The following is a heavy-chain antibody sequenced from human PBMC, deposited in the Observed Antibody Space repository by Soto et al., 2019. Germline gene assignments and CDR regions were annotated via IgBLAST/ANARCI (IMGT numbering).Heavy chain of an antibody. Sequence: GGSLRLSCAASGFTFSSYSMNWVRQAPGKGLEWVSSISSSSSYIYYADSVKGRFTISRDNAKNSLYLQMNSLRAEDTAVYYCARDRAWIQLPGCGFDYWGQGTLVTVSS. CDR2: ISSSSSYI. J-gene: IGHJ4*02. D-gene: IGHD5-18*01. CDR1: GFTFSSYS. V-gene: IGHV3-21*01. CDR3: ARDRAWIQLPGCGFDY.